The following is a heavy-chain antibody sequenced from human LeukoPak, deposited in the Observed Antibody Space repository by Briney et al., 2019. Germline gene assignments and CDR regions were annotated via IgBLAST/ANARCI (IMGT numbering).Heavy chain of an antibody. V-gene: IGHV3-33*01. Sequence: GGSLRLSCAASGFTISSYGMHWVRQAPGKGLEWVAVIWYDGSNKYYADSVKGRFTISRDNSKNTLYLQMNNLRAEDTAVYYCARDHLVVPAAIDYYYYYGMDVWGQGTTVTVSS. CDR1: GFTISSYG. J-gene: IGHJ6*02. CDR2: IWYDGSNK. CDR3: ARDHLVVPAAIDYYYYYGMDV. D-gene: IGHD2-2*01.